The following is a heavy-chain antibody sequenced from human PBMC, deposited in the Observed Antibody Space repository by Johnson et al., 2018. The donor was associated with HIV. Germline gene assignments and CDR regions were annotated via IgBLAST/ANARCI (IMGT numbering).Heavy chain of an antibody. J-gene: IGHJ3*02. V-gene: IGHV3-9*01. Sequence: VQLVESGGGLVQPGRSLRLSCAASGFTFDDYGMHWVRQAPGKGLEWVSTITCNSRCIGYAGSVKGRFTISRDNSKNTLYLQMNSLKTEDTDVYYCTTDDAPSYGDYGEAFDIWGQGTMVTVSS. D-gene: IGHD4-17*01. CDR1: GFTFDDYG. CDR2: ITCNSRCI. CDR3: TTDDAPSYGDYGEAFDI.